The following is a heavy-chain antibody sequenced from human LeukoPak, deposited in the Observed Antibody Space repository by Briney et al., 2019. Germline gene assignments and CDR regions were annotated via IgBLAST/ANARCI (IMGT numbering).Heavy chain of an antibody. CDR3: AREEMVRGVIVFDY. J-gene: IGHJ4*02. CDR1: GYTFTAYY. V-gene: IGHV1-18*04. CDR2: ISAYNGNT. D-gene: IGHD3-10*01. Sequence: ASVKVSCKASGYTFTAYYMHWVRQAPGQGLEWMGWISAYNGNTNYAQKLQGRVTMTTDTSTSTAYMELRSLRSDDTAVYYCAREEMVRGVIVFDYWGQGTLVTVSS.